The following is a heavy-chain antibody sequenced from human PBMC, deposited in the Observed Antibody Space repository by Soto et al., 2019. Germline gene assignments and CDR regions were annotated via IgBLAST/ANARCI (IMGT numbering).Heavy chain of an antibody. J-gene: IGHJ6*02. CDR2: MNPNSGNT. Sequence: GASVKVSCKASGYTFTSYDINWVRQATGQGLEWMGWMNPNSGNTGYAQKFQGRVTMTRNTSISTAYMELSSLRSEDTAVYYCARGRFLEWLLSAYYYYGMDVWGQGTTVTSP. CDR3: ARGRFLEWLLSAYYYYGMDV. V-gene: IGHV1-8*01. D-gene: IGHD3-3*01. CDR1: GYTFTSYD.